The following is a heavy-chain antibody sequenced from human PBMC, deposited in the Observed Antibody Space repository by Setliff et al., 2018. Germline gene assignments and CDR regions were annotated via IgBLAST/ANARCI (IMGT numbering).Heavy chain of an antibody. J-gene: IGHJ4*02. CDR2: IYQNGIT. Sequence: PSETLSLTCSVSGASISTTYYYWDWIRQSPEKGLEWIGTIYQNGITYYNPSVKSRVTISVDKSKNQFSLSLTSVTAADTAVYYCARVSDFWSGPAPFDHWSQGTLVTVSS. CDR3: ARVSDFWSGPAPFDH. D-gene: IGHD3-3*01. CDR1: GASISTTYYY. V-gene: IGHV4-39*07.